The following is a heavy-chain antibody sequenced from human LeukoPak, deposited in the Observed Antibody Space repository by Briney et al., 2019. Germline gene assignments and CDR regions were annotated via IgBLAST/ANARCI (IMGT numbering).Heavy chain of an antibody. CDR2: INPSGGST. D-gene: IGHD4-17*01. J-gene: IGHJ4*02. CDR3: ARDFRYGDYLEGFDY. CDR1: GYTFTSYY. V-gene: IGHV1-46*01. Sequence: ASVKVSCKASGYTFTSYYMHWVRQAPGQGLEWMGIINPSGGSTSHAQKFQGRVTMTRDTSTSTVYMELSSLRSEDTAVYYCARDFRYGDYLEGFDYWGQGTLVTVSS.